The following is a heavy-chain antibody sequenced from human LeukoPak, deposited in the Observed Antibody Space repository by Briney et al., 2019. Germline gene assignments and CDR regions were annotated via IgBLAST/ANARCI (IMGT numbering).Heavy chain of an antibody. V-gene: IGHV4-31*03. CDR2: IYYNGST. D-gene: IGHD7-27*01. J-gene: IGHJ6*03. CDR3: ARDRKRGLLGYYYYMDV. CDR1: GGSISRGGYY. Sequence: SETLSLTCTVSGGSISRGGYYWSWIRQHPGKGLEWTGYIYYNGSTYYNPSLKSRVPISVDTSKNQFSLKMSFVTAADTAVYYCARDRKRGLLGYYYYMDVWGKGTTVTVSS.